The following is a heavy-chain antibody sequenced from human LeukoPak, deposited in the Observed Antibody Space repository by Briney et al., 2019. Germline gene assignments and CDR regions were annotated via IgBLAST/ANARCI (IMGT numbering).Heavy chain of an antibody. CDR3: AKRNTMVRGGPCFDY. CDR2: IFGNGDTT. V-gene: IGHV3-23*01. D-gene: IGHD3-10*01. CDR1: GFSFSSYA. Sequence: GGSLRLSCAASGFSFSSYAMNWVRQAPGKGLEWVSIIFGNGDTTYYADSVKGRFTVSRDNSKDALYLQMNDLRPDDTAIYYCAKRNTMVRGGPCFDYWGQGLLVTVSS. J-gene: IGHJ4*02.